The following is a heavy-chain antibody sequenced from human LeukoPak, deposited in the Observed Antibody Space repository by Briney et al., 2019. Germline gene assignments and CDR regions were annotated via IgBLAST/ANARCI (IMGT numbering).Heavy chain of an antibody. Sequence: GGSLRLSCAASGFTFSSYAMHWVRQAPGKGLEWVAVISYDGSNKYYADSVKGRFTISRDNSKNTLYLQMNSLRAEDTAVYYCAGLGDDFWGGYRYWGQGTLVTVSS. J-gene: IGHJ4*02. D-gene: IGHD3-3*01. CDR3: AGLGDDFWGGYRY. CDR1: GFTFSSYA. CDR2: ISYDGSNK. V-gene: IGHV3-30-3*01.